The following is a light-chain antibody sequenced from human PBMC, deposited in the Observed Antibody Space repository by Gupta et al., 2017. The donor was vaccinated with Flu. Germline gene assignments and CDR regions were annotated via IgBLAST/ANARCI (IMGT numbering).Light chain of an antibody. J-gene: IGKJ1*01. CDR2: GAS. CDR3: QQYKYWPLT. CDR1: QSLSSN. Sequence: ETVMTQSPATLSMSPGERATLSCRAGQSLSSNLAWYQQKPGQAPRLLIYGASTRATGIPARFSGSGSGTEFTLTISSLQSEDFAVYYCQQYKYWPLTFGQGTKVEIK. V-gene: IGKV3-15*01.